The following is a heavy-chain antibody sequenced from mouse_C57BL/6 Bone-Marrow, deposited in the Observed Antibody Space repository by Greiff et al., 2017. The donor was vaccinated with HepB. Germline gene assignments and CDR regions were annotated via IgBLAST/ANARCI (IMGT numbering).Heavy chain of an antibody. CDR3: ARIIYYDYDVDAMDY. D-gene: IGHD2-4*01. Sequence: QVQLQQSGAELARPGASVKLSCKASGYTFTSYGISWVKQRTGQGLEWIGEIYPRSGNTYYNEKFKGKATLTADKSSSTAYMELRSLTSEDSAVYFCARIIYYDYDVDAMDYWGQGTSVTVSS. CDR2: IYPRSGNT. CDR1: GYTFTSYG. V-gene: IGHV1-81*01. J-gene: IGHJ4*01.